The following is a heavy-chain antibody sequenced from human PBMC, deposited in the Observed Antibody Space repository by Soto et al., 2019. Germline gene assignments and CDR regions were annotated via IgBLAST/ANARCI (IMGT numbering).Heavy chain of an antibody. CDR2: ISFDGSNK. D-gene: IGHD6-25*01. J-gene: IGHJ6*02. Sequence: QVQLVESGGGVVQPGRSLRLSCAASGFTFSSYGMHWVRQAPGKGLEWVAVISFDGSNKYYADSVKGRFTISRDNSKNTLYLQMNSLRAEDTAVYYCAKARRPNYCYGMDVWGLGTTVTVSS. V-gene: IGHV3-30*18. CDR1: GFTFSSYG. CDR3: AKARRPNYCYGMDV.